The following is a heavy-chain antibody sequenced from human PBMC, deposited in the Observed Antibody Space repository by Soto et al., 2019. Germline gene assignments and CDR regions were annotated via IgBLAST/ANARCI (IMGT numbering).Heavy chain of an antibody. CDR2: IRGSGDSA. CDR3: AKPKYSSSWDDAFDI. J-gene: IGHJ3*02. D-gene: IGHD2-2*01. CDR1: GFTFSSYA. V-gene: IGHV3-23*01. Sequence: GSLRLSCEASGFTFSSYAMSWVRQAPGKGLEWVSAIRGSGDSAYYADSVRGRFTISRDNSKNTLDLQMDSLRAEDTAVYFCAKPKYSSSWDDAFDIWGQGXKVTV.